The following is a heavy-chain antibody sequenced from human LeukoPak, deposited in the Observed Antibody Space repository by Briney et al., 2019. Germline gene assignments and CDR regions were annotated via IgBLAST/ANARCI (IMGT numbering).Heavy chain of an antibody. CDR2: IYSGGST. D-gene: IGHD3-10*01. CDR1: GFTVSSNY. Sequence: PGGSLRLSCAASGFTVSSNYMSWVRQAPGRGLEWVSVIYSGGSTYYADSVKGRFTISRDNSKNTLFLQMNSLRAGDTAVYYCARGTFTMVDYWGQGTLVTVSS. V-gene: IGHV3-66*01. J-gene: IGHJ4*02. CDR3: ARGTFTMVDY.